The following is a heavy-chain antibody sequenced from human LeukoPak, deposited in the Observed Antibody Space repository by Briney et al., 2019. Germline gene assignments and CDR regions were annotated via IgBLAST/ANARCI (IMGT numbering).Heavy chain of an antibody. V-gene: IGHV3-74*01. CDR1: GFTFRSYW. CDR2: INTDGTTT. Sequence: GGSLRLSCAASGFTFRSYWMHWVRQAPGKGLVWVSRINTDGTTTNFADSVRGRFTISRDNAKNTLFLHMNSLRADDTAVYYCTRGRYDFDFWGQGALVTVSS. J-gene: IGHJ4*02. D-gene: IGHD2-2*01. CDR3: TRGRYDFDF.